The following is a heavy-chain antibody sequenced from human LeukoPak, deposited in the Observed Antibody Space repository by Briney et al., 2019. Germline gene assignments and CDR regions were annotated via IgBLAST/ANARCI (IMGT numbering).Heavy chain of an antibody. V-gene: IGHV3-30*02. D-gene: IGHD3-16*01. CDR2: IHYDENSK. Sequence: PGGSLRLSCAAPGFTFSNYGMHWVRQAPGKGLEWVTFIHYDENSKYYADSVKGRFTISRDNSKNTVYLEMSSLRAEDTAVYYCARDSWGWDCWGQGTLVIVSS. CDR3: ARDSWGWDC. J-gene: IGHJ4*02. CDR1: GFTFSNYG.